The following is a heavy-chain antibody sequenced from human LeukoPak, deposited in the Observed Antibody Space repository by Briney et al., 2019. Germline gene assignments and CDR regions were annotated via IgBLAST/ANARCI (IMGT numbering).Heavy chain of an antibody. CDR3: AKGPGHFIVRATH. CDR2: ISYDGSNK. CDR1: GFTFSSYG. D-gene: IGHD1-26*01. V-gene: IGHV3-30*18. Sequence: DPGGSLRLSCAASGFTFSSYGMHWVRQAPGKGLEWVAVISYDGSNKYYADSVKGRFTISRDNSKNTLSLHMNSLRAEDTAVYYCAKGPGHFIVRATHWGQGTLVTVSS. J-gene: IGHJ4*02.